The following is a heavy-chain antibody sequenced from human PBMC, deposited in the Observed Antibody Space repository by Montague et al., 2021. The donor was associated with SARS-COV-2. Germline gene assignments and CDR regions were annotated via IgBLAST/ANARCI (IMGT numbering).Heavy chain of an antibody. CDR2: ISISGST. CDR1: GGSISSGSYY. CDR3: ARDIAVAGLFDY. D-gene: IGHD6-19*01. J-gene: IGHJ4*02. V-gene: IGHV4-61*02. Sequence: TLSLTGPVSGGSISSGSYYLSWIRQPAGRGLEWIGRISISGSTNYNPSLKSRVTISVDTSKNQFSLKLSSVTAADTAVYYCARDIAVAGLFDYWGQGTLVTVSS.